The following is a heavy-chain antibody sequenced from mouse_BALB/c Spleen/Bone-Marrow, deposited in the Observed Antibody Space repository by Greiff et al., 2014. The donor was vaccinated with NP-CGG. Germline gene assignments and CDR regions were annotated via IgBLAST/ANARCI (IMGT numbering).Heavy chain of an antibody. CDR1: GFTFSSFG. Sequence: EVKLMESXGGLVQPGGSRKLSCAASGFTFSSFGMHWVRQAPEKGLEWVAYISSGSSTIYYADTVKGRFTISRDNPKNTLFLQMTSLRSEDTAMYYCARLRRYYGYFDYWGQGTTLTVSS. CDR2: ISSGSSTI. J-gene: IGHJ2*01. CDR3: ARLRRYYGYFDY. V-gene: IGHV5-17*02. D-gene: IGHD1-1*01.